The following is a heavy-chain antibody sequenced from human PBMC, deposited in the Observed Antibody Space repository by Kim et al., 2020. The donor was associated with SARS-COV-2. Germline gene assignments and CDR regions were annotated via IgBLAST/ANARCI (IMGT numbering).Heavy chain of an antibody. V-gene: IGHV3-21*01. J-gene: IGHJ4*02. Sequence: YHAASVKGRFTIYRDNAKNALYRQMDSLGAEDTAVYYCASDIAVSGFHDYWGQGTLVTVSS. CDR3: ASDIAVSGFHDY. D-gene: IGHD6-19*01.